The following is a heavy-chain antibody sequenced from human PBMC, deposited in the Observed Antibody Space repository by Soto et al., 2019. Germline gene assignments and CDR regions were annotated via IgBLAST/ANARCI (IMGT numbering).Heavy chain of an antibody. Sequence: GGSLRLSCAASGFTFSTYGMHWVRQAPGKGLEWVAFIQYHGINKDYADSVRGRFTISRNNSSKTLYLHLSSLRGEDRAVYYCARGLDYDSSGYYLDFWGRGALVTVSS. D-gene: IGHD3-22*01. V-gene: IGHV3-30*02. J-gene: IGHJ4*02. CDR1: GFTFSTYG. CDR3: ARGLDYDSSGYYLDF. CDR2: IQYHGINK.